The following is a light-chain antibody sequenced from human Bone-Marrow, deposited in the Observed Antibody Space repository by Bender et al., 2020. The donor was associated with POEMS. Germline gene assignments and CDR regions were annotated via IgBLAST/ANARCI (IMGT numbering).Light chain of an antibody. CDR1: SSNTGSGYD. V-gene: IGLV1-40*01. Sequence: QSVLTQPPSVSGAPGQRVTISCTGSSSNTGSGYDINWYQHLPGTAPKLLIYGYNNRPSGVPDRFSGSKSGTSASLAITGLQAEDEADYYCSAYTRHDTRVFGGGTKVTVL. CDR2: GYN. CDR3: SAYTRHDTRV. J-gene: IGLJ3*02.